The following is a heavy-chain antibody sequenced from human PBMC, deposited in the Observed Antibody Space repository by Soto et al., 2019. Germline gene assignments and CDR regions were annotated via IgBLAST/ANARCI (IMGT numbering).Heavy chain of an antibody. J-gene: IGHJ6*02. CDR1: GFTFSTYG. Sequence: QVQLVESGGGVVQPGRSLRLSCAASGFTFSTYGMHWVRQAPGKGLEWVAAIWYDGIDKYYAASVKGRFTISRDNSMNTVYLRMRSLRADDTAVYYCARAAVTDYQYHGMDVWGQGTTVTVSS. V-gene: IGHV3-33*01. CDR2: IWYDGIDK. D-gene: IGHD4-17*01. CDR3: ARAAVTDYQYHGMDV.